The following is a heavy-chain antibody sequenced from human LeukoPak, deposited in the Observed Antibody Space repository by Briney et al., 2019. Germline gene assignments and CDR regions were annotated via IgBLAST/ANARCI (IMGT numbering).Heavy chain of an antibody. V-gene: IGHV3-21*01. Sequence: GGSLRLSCAASGFTFSSYSMNWVRQAPGKGLEWVSSISSSSSYIYYADSVKDRFTTSRDNAKNSLYLQMNSLRAEDTAVYYCARGAQSEGFDYWGQGTLVTVSS. CDR3: ARGAQSEGFDY. J-gene: IGHJ4*02. CDR1: GFTFSSYS. CDR2: ISSSSSYI.